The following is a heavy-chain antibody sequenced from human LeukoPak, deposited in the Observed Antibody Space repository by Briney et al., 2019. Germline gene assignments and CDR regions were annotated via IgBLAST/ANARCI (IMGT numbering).Heavy chain of an antibody. J-gene: IGHJ4*02. CDR2: ISGSGGST. V-gene: IGHV3-23*01. CDR3: AILPGYSSSWYEVDY. D-gene: IGHD6-13*01. Sequence: LAGGSLRLSCAASGFTFSSYAMSWVRQAPGKGLEWVSGISGSGGSTYYADSVKGRFTISRDNSKNTLYLQMNSPRAEDTAVYYCAILPGYSSSWYEVDYWGQGTLVTVSS. CDR1: GFTFSSYA.